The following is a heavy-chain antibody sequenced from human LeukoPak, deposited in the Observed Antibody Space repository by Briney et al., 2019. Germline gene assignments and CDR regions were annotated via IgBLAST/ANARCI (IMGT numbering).Heavy chain of an antibody. D-gene: IGHD2-15*01. CDR2: INHSGST. V-gene: IGHV4-34*01. CDR3: ARYCSGGSCPYYYGMDV. J-gene: IGHJ6*02. CDR1: GGSFSGYY. Sequence: PETLSLTCAVYGGSFSGYYWSWIRQPPGKGLEWIGEINHSGSTNYNPSLKSRVTISVDTSKNQFSLKLSSVTAADTAVYYCARYCSGGSCPYYYGMDVWGQGTTVTVSS.